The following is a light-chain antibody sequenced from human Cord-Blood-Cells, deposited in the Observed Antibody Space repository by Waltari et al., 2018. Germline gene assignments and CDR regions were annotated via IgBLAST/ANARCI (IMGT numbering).Light chain of an antibody. CDR3: QQYDNLPLT. V-gene: IGKV1-33*01. CDR2: DAS. Sequence: IQLHQSPCSLSASVGDRVNITCQASQDISNYLNWYQQKPGKAPKLLIYDASNLETGVPSRFSGSGSGTDFTFTISSLQPEDIATYYCQQYDNLPLTFGGGTKVEIK. CDR1: QDISNY. J-gene: IGKJ4*01.